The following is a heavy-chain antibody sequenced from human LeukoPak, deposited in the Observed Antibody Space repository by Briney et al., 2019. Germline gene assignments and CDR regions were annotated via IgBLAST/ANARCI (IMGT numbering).Heavy chain of an antibody. J-gene: IGHJ5*02. CDR2: IYYSGST. CDR3: ASHAKYLNWFDP. CDR1: GGSISSSSYY. V-gene: IGHV4-39*01. D-gene: IGHD3-10*01. Sequence: PSETLSLTCTVSGGSISSSSYYWGWIRQPPGKGLEWIGSIYYSGSTYYNPSLKSRVTISVDTSKNQFSLKLSSVTAADTAVYYCASHAKYLNWFDPWGQGTLVTVSS.